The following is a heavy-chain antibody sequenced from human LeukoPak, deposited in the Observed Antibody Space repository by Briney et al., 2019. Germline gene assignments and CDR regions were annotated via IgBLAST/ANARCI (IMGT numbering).Heavy chain of an antibody. Sequence: GSLRLSCAAYGFTFSSYSMNWVRQAPGKGLEWVSSVSSSSSYIYYANSVKGRFTISRDNAKTSLYLQMNSLGVEDTAVYYCARWDRFHGVWGQGTLVTVSS. CDR1: GFTFSSYS. CDR2: VSSSSSYI. CDR3: ARWDRFHGV. V-gene: IGHV3-21*01. J-gene: IGHJ4*02. D-gene: IGHD1-14*01.